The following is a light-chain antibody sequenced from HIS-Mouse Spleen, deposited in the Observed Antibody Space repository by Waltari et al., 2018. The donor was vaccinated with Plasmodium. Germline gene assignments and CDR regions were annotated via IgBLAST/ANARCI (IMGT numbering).Light chain of an antibody. CDR2: KDS. J-gene: IGLJ3*02. CDR1: ALPKQY. V-gene: IGLV3-25*03. Sequence: SYELTQPPSVSVSPGQTARLTCSGDALPKQYAYWYQQKPGQAPVLVIYKDSERPSGIPERFSGSSSGTTVTLTISGVQAEDEADYYCQSADVFGGGTKLTVL. CDR3: QSADV.